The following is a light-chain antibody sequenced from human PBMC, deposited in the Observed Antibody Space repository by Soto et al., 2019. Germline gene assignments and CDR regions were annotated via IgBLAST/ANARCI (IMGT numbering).Light chain of an antibody. CDR1: QSVSNNY. J-gene: IGKJ3*01. CDR3: QQYGTSPFT. CDR2: GAS. V-gene: IGKV3-20*01. Sequence: EIVLTQSPGTLSLSPGERATLSCRASQSVSNNYLAWYQQKPGQAPRLLISGASNRATGIPDRFSGSGSGTDFALAISRLEPEDFAVYYCQQYGTSPFTFGPGTRVDFK.